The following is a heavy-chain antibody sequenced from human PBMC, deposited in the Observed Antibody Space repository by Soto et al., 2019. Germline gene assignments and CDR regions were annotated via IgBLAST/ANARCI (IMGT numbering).Heavy chain of an antibody. D-gene: IGHD6-13*01. CDR3: ALARHISSSWYGRNDY. J-gene: IGHJ4*02. Sequence: QVQLVQSGAEVKKPGSSVKVSCKASGGTFSSYAISWVRQAPGQGLEWMGGIIPIFGTANYAQKFQGRVTITADESTSTAYMDLSSLRSEDTTVYYCALARHISSSWYGRNDYWGQGTLVTVSS. V-gene: IGHV1-69*01. CDR1: GGTFSSYA. CDR2: IIPIFGTA.